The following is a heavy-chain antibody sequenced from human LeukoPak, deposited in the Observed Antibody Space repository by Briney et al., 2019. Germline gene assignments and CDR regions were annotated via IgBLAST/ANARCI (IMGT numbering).Heavy chain of an antibody. D-gene: IGHD1-14*01. CDR3: ARAAVSGHRTRSVRRDNWFDP. J-gene: IGHJ5*02. V-gene: IGHV1-8*01. CDR2: MNPNSGNT. Sequence: ASVKVSCKASGYTFTSYDINWVRQATGQGLEWMGWMNPNSGNTGYAQKFQGRVTMTRNTSISTAYMELSSLRSEDTAVYYCARAAVSGHRTRSVRRDNWFDPWGQGTLVTVSS. CDR1: GYTFTSYD.